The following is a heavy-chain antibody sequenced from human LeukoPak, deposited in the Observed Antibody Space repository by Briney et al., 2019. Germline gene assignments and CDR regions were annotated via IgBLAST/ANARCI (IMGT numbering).Heavy chain of an antibody. CDR2: IWYDGTNK. CDR1: GFTFSSYG. D-gene: IGHD6-13*01. CDR3: ARGDSSSYEVYFDY. V-gene: IGHV3-33*01. J-gene: IGHJ4*02. Sequence: GGSLRLSCAASGFTFSSYGMHWVRQAPGKGLEWVAVIWYDGTNKYYADSVKGRFTISRDNSKNTLYLQMNGLRAGDTAVYYCARGDSSSYEVYFDYWGQGTLVTVSS.